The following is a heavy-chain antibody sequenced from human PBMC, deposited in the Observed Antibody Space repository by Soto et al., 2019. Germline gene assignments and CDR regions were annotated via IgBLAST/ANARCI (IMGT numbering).Heavy chain of an antibody. CDR2: ISGSGGST. CDR3: AKPGYCSGGSCLDAFDI. J-gene: IGHJ3*02. CDR1: GFTFSSYA. Sequence: GSLRLSCAASGFTFSSYAMSWVRQAPGKGLEWVSAISGSGGSTYYADSVKGRFTISRDNYKNTLYLQMNSLRAEDTAVYYCAKPGYCSGGSCLDAFDIWGQGTMVTVSS. V-gene: IGHV3-23*01. D-gene: IGHD2-15*01.